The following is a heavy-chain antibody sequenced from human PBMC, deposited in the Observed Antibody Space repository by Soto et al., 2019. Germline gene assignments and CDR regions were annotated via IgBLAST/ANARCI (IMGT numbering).Heavy chain of an antibody. CDR2: ISSSSSCI. V-gene: IGHV3-21*01. Sequence: PGGSLRLSCAASGFTFSSYSMNWVRQAPGKGLEWVSSISSSSSCIYYADSVKGRFTISRDNAKNSLYLQMNSLRAEDTAVYYCVGRGRDGYNFPGLWGQGTLVTVSS. CDR3: VGRGRDGYNFPGL. D-gene: IGHD5-12*01. CDR1: GFTFSSYS. J-gene: IGHJ4*02.